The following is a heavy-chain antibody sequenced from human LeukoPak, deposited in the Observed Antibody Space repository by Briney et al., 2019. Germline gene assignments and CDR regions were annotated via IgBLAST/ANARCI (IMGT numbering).Heavy chain of an antibody. CDR1: GFSFNTAW. Sequence: KPGGSLRLSCAASGFSFNTAWMNWVRQTPGKGLEWLGRIKSKTDDGTAEYAAHVKGRFIISRDDSKNMLSLEMRSLRTEDTGVYYCTTRGIAVFGLGYWGRGTLVVVSS. D-gene: IGHD6-19*01. CDR3: TTRGIAVFGLGY. V-gene: IGHV3-15*01. CDR2: IKSKTDDGTA. J-gene: IGHJ4*02.